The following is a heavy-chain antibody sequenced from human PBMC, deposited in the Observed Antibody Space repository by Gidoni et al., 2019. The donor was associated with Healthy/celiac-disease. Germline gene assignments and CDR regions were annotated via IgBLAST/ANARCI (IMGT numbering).Heavy chain of an antibody. CDR1: GFTFSSYS. D-gene: IGHD2-8*01. Sequence: EVQLVESGGGLVQPGGSLRLSCAASGFTFSSYSMNWVRQAPGKGLEWVSYISSSSSTIHYADSVKGRFTISRDNAKNSLYLQMNSLRAEDTAVYYCARGEVTNGDALDYWGQGTLVTVSS. V-gene: IGHV3-48*01. CDR3: ARGEVTNGDALDY. J-gene: IGHJ4*02. CDR2: ISSSSSTI.